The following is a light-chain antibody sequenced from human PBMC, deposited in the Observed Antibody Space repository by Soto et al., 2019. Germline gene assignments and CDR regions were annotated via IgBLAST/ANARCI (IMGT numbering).Light chain of an antibody. CDR2: GAT. CDR1: QTVRDN. Sequence: EVVMTQSPATLSVSPGERATLSCRASQTVRDNLGWYQQKPGQPPRLLIYGATTRATGIPARFSGSGSGTEFTLTISSLQYEDFAVYYCQQYNNCPLTFGGGTKVEIK. CDR3: QQYNNCPLT. V-gene: IGKV3D-15*01. J-gene: IGKJ4*01.